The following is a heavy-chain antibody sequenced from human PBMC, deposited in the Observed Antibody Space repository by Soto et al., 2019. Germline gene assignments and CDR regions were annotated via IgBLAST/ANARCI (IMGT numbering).Heavy chain of an antibody. J-gene: IGHJ4*02. V-gene: IGHV1-18*01. CDR2: ISTFKGDT. CDR1: GYTFTSYG. CDR3: PTRSPAFDF. Sequence: QVQMVQSGPEVKKPGASVKVSCKTSGYTFTSYGVAWVRQAPGQGLEWMGWISTFKGDTTYAQKFQGRVTMTTDTAMVTVYMERRRLRSVDACVYYCPTRSPAFDFLGQGTLVNVSS.